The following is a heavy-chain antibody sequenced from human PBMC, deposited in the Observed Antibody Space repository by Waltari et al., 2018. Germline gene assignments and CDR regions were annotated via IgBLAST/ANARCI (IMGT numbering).Heavy chain of an antibody. Sequence: QVQLQQWGAGLLKPSETLSLTCAVYGGSFSGYYWSWVRQPPGKGLEWIGEIDHRGSSNDNPSLNSRVTVSVDASKKQFSLKLSSVTAADTAVYYCARGNVGRYFGDSKGSYYGMDVWGQGTTVTVSS. J-gene: IGHJ6*02. CDR1: GGSFSGYY. CDR3: ARGNVGRYFGDSKGSYYGMDV. V-gene: IGHV4-34*01. D-gene: IGHD3-10*01. CDR2: IDHRGSS.